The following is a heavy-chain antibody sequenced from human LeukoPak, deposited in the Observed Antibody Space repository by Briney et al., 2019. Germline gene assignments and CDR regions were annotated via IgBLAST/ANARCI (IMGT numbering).Heavy chain of an antibody. D-gene: IGHD3-22*01. CDR1: GYTFTSYY. CDR2: INPSGGST. Sequence: ASVKVSCKASGYTFTSYYMHWVRQAPGQGLEWTGIINPSGGSTSYAQKFQGRVTMTRDTSTSTVYMELSSLRSEDTAVYYCARTPNYDSSGYYPYDAFDIWGQGTMVTVSS. V-gene: IGHV1-46*01. CDR3: ARTPNYDSSGYYPYDAFDI. J-gene: IGHJ3*02.